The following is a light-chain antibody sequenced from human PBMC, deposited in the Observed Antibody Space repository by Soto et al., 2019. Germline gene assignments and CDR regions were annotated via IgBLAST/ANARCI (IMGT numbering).Light chain of an antibody. V-gene: IGKV3-15*01. J-gene: IGKJ4*01. Sequence: EIVMTQSPATLSVSPGERATLSCRASQSVSSNLAWYQQKPSQAPRLLIYGASTRATGIPARFSGSRSGTEFTLTISSLQSEDFAVYYCQQYNNWPALTFGGGTKVEIK. CDR1: QSVSSN. CDR3: QQYNNWPALT. CDR2: GAS.